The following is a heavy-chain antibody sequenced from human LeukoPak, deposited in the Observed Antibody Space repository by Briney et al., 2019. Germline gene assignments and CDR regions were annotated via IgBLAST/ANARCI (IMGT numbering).Heavy chain of an antibody. Sequence: GGSLRLSCAASGFTFSDYYMSWIRQAPGKGLEWVSYISSSGSTIYYADSVKGRFTISRDNAKNSLYLQMNSLRTEDTAVYYCAKDRWLQGYFDYWGQGTLVTVSS. CDR2: ISSSGSTI. CDR1: GFTFSDYY. CDR3: AKDRWLQGYFDY. V-gene: IGHV3-11*04. J-gene: IGHJ4*02. D-gene: IGHD5-24*01.